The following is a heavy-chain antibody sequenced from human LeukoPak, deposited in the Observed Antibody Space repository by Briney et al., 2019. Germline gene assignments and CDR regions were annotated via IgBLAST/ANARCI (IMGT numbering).Heavy chain of an antibody. J-gene: IGHJ3*02. CDR2: VFYTGST. CDR3: ASGPLYCSGGTCYSEAFDI. D-gene: IGHD2-15*01. Sequence: SETLSLTCTVSGGSISSGSYYWGWIRQPPGKGLEWIGSVFYTGSTYYNPSLKSRVTISVDTSKNQFSLKLTSVTAADTAVYYCASGPLYCSGGTCYSEAFDIWGQGTMVTVSS. CDR1: GGSISSGSYY. V-gene: IGHV4-39*01.